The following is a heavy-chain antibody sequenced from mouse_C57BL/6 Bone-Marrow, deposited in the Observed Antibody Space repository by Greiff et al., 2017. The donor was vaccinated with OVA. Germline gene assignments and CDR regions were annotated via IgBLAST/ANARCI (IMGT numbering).Heavy chain of an antibody. J-gene: IGHJ2*01. V-gene: IGHV1-61*01. D-gene: IGHD2-12*01. CDR3: ARSYYSLYYFDY. Sequence: QVQLKQPGAELVRPGSSVKLSCKASGYTFTSYWMDWVKQRPGQGLEWIGNIYPSDSETHYNQKFKDKATLTVDKSSSTAYMQLSSLTSEDSAVYYCARSYYSLYYFDYWGQGTTLTVSS. CDR1: GYTFTSYW. CDR2: IYPSDSET.